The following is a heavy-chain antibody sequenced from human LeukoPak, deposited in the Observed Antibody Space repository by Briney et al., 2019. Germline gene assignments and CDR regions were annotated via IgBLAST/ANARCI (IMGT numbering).Heavy chain of an antibody. CDR3: ARTVSSGWYDY. Sequence: RGRSLRLSCAASGFTFSSYGMHWVRQAPGKGLEWVAVIWYDGSNKYYADSVKGRFTISRDNSKNTLYLQMNSLRAEDTAVYYCARTVSSGWYDYWGQGTLVTVSS. J-gene: IGHJ4*02. V-gene: IGHV3-33*01. CDR2: IWYDGSNK. CDR1: GFTFSSYG. D-gene: IGHD6-19*01.